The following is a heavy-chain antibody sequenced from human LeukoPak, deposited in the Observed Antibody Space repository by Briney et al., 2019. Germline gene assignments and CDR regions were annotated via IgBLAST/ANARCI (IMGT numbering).Heavy chain of an antibody. CDR2: ISSSSSYI. Sequence: GGSLRLSCAASGFTFSSYSMNWVRQAPGKGLEWVSSISSSSSYIYYADSVKGRFTISRDNAKNSLYLQMNSLRAEDTAVYYCARERGYCSGGSCYSWYYYYYMDVWGKGTTVTVSS. CDR3: ARERGYCSGGSCYSWYYYYYMDV. J-gene: IGHJ6*03. V-gene: IGHV3-21*01. D-gene: IGHD2-15*01. CDR1: GFTFSSYS.